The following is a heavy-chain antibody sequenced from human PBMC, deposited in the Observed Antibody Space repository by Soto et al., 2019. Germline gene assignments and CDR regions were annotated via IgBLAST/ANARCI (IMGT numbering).Heavy chain of an antibody. CDR1: GGSFSGYY. Sequence: SETLSRTCDVSGGSFSGYYWSWIRQHPGEGLEWIGEINHSGSPNYSPSLKSRVTISVDTSKNQFSLKLSSVTAADTAVYYWARGTSLWSGYGYGMDVWGQGTTVS. J-gene: IGHJ6*02. CDR2: INHSGSP. V-gene: IGHV4-34*01. D-gene: IGHD3-3*01. CDR3: ARGTSLWSGYGYGMDV.